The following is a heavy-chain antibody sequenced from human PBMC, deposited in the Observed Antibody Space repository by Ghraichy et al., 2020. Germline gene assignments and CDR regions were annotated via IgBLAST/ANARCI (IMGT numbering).Heavy chain of an antibody. Sequence: GGSLRLSCAASGFMFSSNSMNWVRQAPGKGLEWVSSISSSSTYIYYSDSVRGRFTISRDNAKNSLYLQMNSLRAEDTAVYYCARDLEYCSGGSCYSGDYADPGAIDCWGQGTLVTVSS. CDR3: ARDLEYCSGGSCYSGDYADPGAIDC. CDR1: GFMFSSNS. V-gene: IGHV3-21*01. J-gene: IGHJ4*02. D-gene: IGHD2-15*01. CDR2: ISSSSTYI.